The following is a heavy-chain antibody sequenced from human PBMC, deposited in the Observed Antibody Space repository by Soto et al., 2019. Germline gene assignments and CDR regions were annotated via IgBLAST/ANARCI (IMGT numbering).Heavy chain of an antibody. Sequence: PSETLSLTCTVSGGSIGSSSYYWGWIRQPPGKGLEWIGSIYYSGSTYYNPSLKSRVTISVDTSNNQLSLKLRSVTAADTAVYYCARHDSFSRAWIIDYWGLGTLGTVSS. CDR2: IYYSGST. D-gene: IGHD6-19*01. CDR1: GGSIGSSSYY. J-gene: IGHJ4*01. V-gene: IGHV4-39*01. CDR3: ARHDSFSRAWIIDY.